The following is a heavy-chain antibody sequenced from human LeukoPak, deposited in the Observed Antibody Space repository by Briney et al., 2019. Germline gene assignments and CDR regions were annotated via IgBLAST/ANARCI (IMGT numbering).Heavy chain of an antibody. CDR1: GFTFSTYS. CDR2: ISSSSSTV. Sequence: GGSLRLSWAASGFTFSTYSMNWVRQAPGKGLEWVSYISSSSSTVYYADSVKGRFTISRDNAKNSLYLQMNSLRAEDTALYYCGKDISAGGMDVWGQGTTVTVSS. D-gene: IGHD3-10*01. J-gene: IGHJ6*02. V-gene: IGHV3-48*04. CDR3: GKDISAGGMDV.